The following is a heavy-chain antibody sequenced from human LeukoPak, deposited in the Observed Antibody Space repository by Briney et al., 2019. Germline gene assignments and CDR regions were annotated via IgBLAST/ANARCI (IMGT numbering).Heavy chain of an antibody. Sequence: GGSLRLSCAASGFTFSSYSMNWVRQAPGKGLEWVSSISSSSIYIYYADSVKGRFTISRDNAKNSLYLQMNSLRAEDTAVYYCARAPTYYYDSTWSGHARNSIFDYWGQGTLVTVSS. CDR3: ARAPTYYYDSTWSGHARNSIFDY. CDR1: GFTFSSYS. CDR2: ISSSSIYI. D-gene: IGHD3-22*01. J-gene: IGHJ4*02. V-gene: IGHV3-21*01.